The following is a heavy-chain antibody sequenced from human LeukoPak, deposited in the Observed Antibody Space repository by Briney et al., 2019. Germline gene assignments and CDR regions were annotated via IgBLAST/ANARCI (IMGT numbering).Heavy chain of an antibody. CDR1: GFTFSNYV. J-gene: IGHJ4*02. CDR2: ISGSGGSI. Sequence: GGSLRLSCAASGFTFSNYVMSWVRQAPGKGLEWVSGISGSGGSIYYADSVKGRFTISRDSSKNTLNLQMNSLRAEGTAVYYCAKHADTAMWLDYWGQGTLVTVSS. V-gene: IGHV3-23*01. D-gene: IGHD5-18*01. CDR3: AKHADTAMWLDY.